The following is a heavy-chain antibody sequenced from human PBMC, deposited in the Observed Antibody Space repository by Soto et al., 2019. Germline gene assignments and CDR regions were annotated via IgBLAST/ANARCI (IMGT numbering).Heavy chain of an antibody. J-gene: IGHJ4*02. V-gene: IGHV3-30-3*01. Sequence: QVQLVESGGGVVQPGRSLRLSCAASGFTFSSYAMHRVRQAPGKGLEWVAVISYDGSNKYYADSVKGRFTISRDNSKNTLYLQMNSLRAEDTAVYYCARENSSGWYGAVDYWGQGTLVTVSS. D-gene: IGHD6-19*01. CDR3: ARENSSGWYGAVDY. CDR2: ISYDGSNK. CDR1: GFTFSSYA.